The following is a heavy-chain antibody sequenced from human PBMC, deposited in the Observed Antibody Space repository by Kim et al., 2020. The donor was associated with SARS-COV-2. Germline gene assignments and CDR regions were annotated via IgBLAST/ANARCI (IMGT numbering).Heavy chain of an antibody. Sequence: GESLKISCKGSGYSFTSYWIGWVRQMPGKGLEWMGLIYPGDSDTRYSPSFQGQVTIPADKSISTAYLQWSSLKASDTAKCYCAGLWGVATIHYYYYGMDVWGQGTPVTVSS. CDR3: AGLWGVATIHYYYYGMDV. CDR1: GYSFTSYW. CDR2: IYPGDSDT. J-gene: IGHJ6*02. V-gene: IGHV5-51*01. D-gene: IGHD5-12*01.